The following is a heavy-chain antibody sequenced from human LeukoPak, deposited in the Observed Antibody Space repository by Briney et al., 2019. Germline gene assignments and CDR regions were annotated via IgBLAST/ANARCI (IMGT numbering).Heavy chain of an antibody. D-gene: IGHD2-15*01. Sequence: GGSLRLSCAASGFTVSSNYMSWVRHAPGKGLEWDSVIYTGGSTYFADSVKGRFTISRDNSKNTLYLQMNSLRAEDTAVYYCAREGGSCDFDYWGQGTLVTVSS. J-gene: IGHJ4*02. V-gene: IGHV3-66*02. CDR3: AREGGSCDFDY. CDR2: IYTGGST. CDR1: GFTVSSNY.